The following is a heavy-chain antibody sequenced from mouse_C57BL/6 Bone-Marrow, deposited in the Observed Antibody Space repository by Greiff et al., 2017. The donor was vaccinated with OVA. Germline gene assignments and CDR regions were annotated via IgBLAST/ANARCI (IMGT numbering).Heavy chain of an antibody. D-gene: IGHD1-1*01. CDR1: GYTFTSYW. V-gene: IGHV1-61*01. J-gene: IGHJ2*01. CDR3: ARYYYGSSYDDY. Sequence: VQLQQPGAELVRPGSSVKLSCKASGYTFTSYWMDWVKQRPGQGLEWIGNIYPSDSETHYNQKFKDKATLTVDKSSSTAYMQLSSLTSEDSAVYYCARYYYGSSYDDYWGQGTTLTVSS. CDR2: IYPSDSET.